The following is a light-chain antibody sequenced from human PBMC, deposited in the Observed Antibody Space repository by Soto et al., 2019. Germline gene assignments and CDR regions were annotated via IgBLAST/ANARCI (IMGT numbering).Light chain of an antibody. CDR1: SSNIGAGYY. Sequence: QSVLTQPPSVSGAPGQRVTISCTGSSSNIGAGYYVHWYQQRPGRAPKLLIYGNTNRPSGVPDRFSGSKSGTSASLAITGLQAEDEADYYCLSFDSRLSVLFGGGTKLTVL. CDR2: GNT. CDR3: LSFDSRLSVL. J-gene: IGLJ2*01. V-gene: IGLV1-40*01.